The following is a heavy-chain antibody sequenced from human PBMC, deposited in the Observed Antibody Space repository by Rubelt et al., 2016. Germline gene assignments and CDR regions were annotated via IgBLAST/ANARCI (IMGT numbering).Heavy chain of an antibody. D-gene: IGHD3-10*01. J-gene: IGHJ5*02. Sequence: EVQLVESGGGLVKPGGSLRLSCAASGFTFSSYSMNWVRQAPGKGLEWVSSISSSSSYIYYADSVKGRFTISRDNAKNSLYLQMNSLRAEDTAVYYCASSPRIWFGEWYWFDPWGQGTLVTVSS. CDR3: ASSPRIWFGEWYWFDP. CDR1: GFTFSSYS. V-gene: IGHV3-21*01. CDR2: ISSSSSYI.